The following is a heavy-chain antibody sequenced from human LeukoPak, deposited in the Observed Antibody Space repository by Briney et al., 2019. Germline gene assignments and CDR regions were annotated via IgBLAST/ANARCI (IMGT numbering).Heavy chain of an antibody. CDR3: ARTYIVVVPAANPTYYYYGMDV. CDR2: ISSSSSYI. D-gene: IGHD2-2*01. CDR1: GFTFSSYS. V-gene: IGHV3-21*01. Sequence: GGSLRLSCAASGFTFSSYSMNWVRQAPGKGLEWVSSISSSSSYIYYADSVKGRFTISRDNAKNSLYLQMNSLRAEDTAVYYCARTYIVVVPAANPTYYYYGMDVWGQGTTVTVSS. J-gene: IGHJ6*02.